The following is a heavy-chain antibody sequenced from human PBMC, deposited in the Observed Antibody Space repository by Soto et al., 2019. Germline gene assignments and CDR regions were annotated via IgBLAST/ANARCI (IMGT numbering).Heavy chain of an antibody. CDR2: IYYSGST. CDR1: GGSISSYY. CDR3: ARHSAMGNFDY. D-gene: IGHD5-18*01. J-gene: IGHJ4*02. V-gene: IGHV4-59*08. Sequence: PSETLSLTCTVSGGSISSYYWSWIRQPPGKGLEWIGYIYYSGSTNYNPSLKSRVTISVDTSKNQFSLKLSSVTAADTAVYYCARHSAMGNFDYWGQGTLVTVSS.